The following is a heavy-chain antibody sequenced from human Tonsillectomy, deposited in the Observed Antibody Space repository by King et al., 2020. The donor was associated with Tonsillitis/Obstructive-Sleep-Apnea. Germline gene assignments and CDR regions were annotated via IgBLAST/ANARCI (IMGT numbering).Heavy chain of an antibody. CDR1: GFTFSNAW. J-gene: IGHJ5*02. V-gene: IGHV3-15*01. D-gene: IGHD3-22*01. CDR3: TTDAQTGGYST. CDR2: IKTKTDGGTT. Sequence: VQLVESGGGLVKPGGSLRLSCAASGFTFSNAWMSWVRQAPGKGLESVGRIKTKTDGGTTDYAAPVKGRFTISRDDSKNTLYLQMNSLKTEDTAIYYCTTDAQTGGYSTWGQGTLVTVSS.